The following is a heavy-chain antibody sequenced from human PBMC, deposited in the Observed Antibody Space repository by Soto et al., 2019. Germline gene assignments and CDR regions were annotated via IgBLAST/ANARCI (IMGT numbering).Heavy chain of an antibody. D-gene: IGHD1-26*01. J-gene: IGHJ3*02. V-gene: IGHV1-69*01. Sequence: QVQLVQSGAEVKKPESAVKVSCKASGGTFSSYAISWVRPAPGQGLEWMGGIIPILGSAKYAQKFQDRVTITADESARTTYMELSSLRSEYAAVYYCASRERVDAFDIWGQGTMVTVSS. CDR3: ASRERVDAFDI. CDR2: IIPILGSA. CDR1: GGTFSSYA.